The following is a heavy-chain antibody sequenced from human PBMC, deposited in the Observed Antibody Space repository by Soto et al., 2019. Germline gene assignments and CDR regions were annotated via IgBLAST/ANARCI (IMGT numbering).Heavy chain of an antibody. J-gene: IGHJ6*02. CDR2: ISYDGSNK. V-gene: IGHV3-30-3*01. CDR1: GFTFSSYA. D-gene: IGHD2-15*01. CDR3: ARVLYYYYYGMDV. Sequence: PGGSLRLSCAASGFTFSSYAMHWVRQAPGKGLEWVAVISYDGSNKYYADSVKGRFTISRDNSKNTLYLQMNSLRAEDTAVYYCARVLYYYYYGMDVWGQGTTVTVS.